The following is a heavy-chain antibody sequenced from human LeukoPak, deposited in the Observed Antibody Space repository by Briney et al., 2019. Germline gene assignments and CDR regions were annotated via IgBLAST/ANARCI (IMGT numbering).Heavy chain of an antibody. V-gene: IGHV3-23*01. CDR1: GFTFSNYA. CDR3: ANPTRDHIWWYLNY. CDR2: ISGSGDST. D-gene: IGHD4/OR15-4a*01. Sequence: GGSLRLSCATSGFTFSNYAMSWVRQAPGKGLEWVSGISGSGDSTYYANSVKGRFTIARDNSKSTLYLQMNGLRAEDTAVYYCANPTRDHIWWYLNYWGQGALVTVSS. J-gene: IGHJ4*02.